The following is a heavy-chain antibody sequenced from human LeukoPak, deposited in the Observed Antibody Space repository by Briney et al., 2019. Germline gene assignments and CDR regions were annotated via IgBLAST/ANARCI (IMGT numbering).Heavy chain of an antibody. CDR2: IIPIFGTA. Sequence: ASVKVSCKASGGTFSSYAISWVRQAPGQGLEWMGWIIPIFGTANYAQKSQGRVTITADECTSTAYMELSSLRSEDTAVYYCARTPGTPTDYGDTYYYYYMDVWGKGTTVTISS. D-gene: IGHD4-17*01. CDR1: GGTFSSYA. J-gene: IGHJ6*03. V-gene: IGHV1-69*13. CDR3: ARTPGTPTDYGDTYYYYYMDV.